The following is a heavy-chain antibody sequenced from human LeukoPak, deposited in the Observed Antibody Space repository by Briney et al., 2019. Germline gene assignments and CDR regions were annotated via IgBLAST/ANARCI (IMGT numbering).Heavy chain of an antibody. Sequence: SETLSLTCTVSGGSISSSSYYWGWIRQPPGKGLEWIGSIYYSGSTYYNPSLKSRVTISVDRSKNQFSLKLSSVTAADTAVYYCARDIYGSGTGLDYWGQGTLVTVSS. V-gene: IGHV4-39*07. J-gene: IGHJ4*02. CDR1: GGSISSSSYY. CDR3: ARDIYGSGTGLDY. D-gene: IGHD3-10*01. CDR2: IYYSGST.